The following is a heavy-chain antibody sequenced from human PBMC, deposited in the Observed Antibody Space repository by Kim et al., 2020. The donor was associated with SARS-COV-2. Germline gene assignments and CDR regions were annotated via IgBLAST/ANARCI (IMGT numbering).Heavy chain of an antibody. Sequence: GGSLRLSCAASGFTFSTYTMHWVRQAPGKGLEWVSLISFDGSNNYYTDSVEGRFTISRDNSKNTLYLQMNSLRAEDTAVYYCARPLGDYGSGYFYNYWGQGTLVTVSS. CDR1: GFTFSTYT. CDR3: ARPLGDYGSGYFYNY. D-gene: IGHD3-10*01. V-gene: IGHV3-30*04. CDR2: ISFDGSNN. J-gene: IGHJ4*02.